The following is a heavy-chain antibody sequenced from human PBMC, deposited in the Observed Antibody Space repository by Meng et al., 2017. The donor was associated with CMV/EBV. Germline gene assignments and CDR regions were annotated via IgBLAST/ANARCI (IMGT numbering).Heavy chain of an antibody. CDR3: AADLVEASYDFWSGYYGGGWFDP. J-gene: IGHJ5*02. V-gene: IGHV1-18*01. Sequence: ASVKVSCKASGYTFTSYGISWVRQAPGQGLEWMGWISAYNGNTNYAQKLQGRVTMTTDTSTSTAYMELRSLRSDDTAVYYCAADLVEASYDFWSGYYGGGWFDPWGQGTLVTVSS. CDR2: ISAYNGNT. CDR1: GYTFTSYG. D-gene: IGHD3-3*01.